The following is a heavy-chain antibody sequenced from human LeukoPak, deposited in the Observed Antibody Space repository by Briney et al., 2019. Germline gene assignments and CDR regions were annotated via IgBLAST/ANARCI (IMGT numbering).Heavy chain of an antibody. Sequence: SETLSLTCAVYGGSFSGYYWSWIRQPPGKGLEWIGEINHSGSTNYNPSLKSRVTISVDTSKNQFSLKLSSVTAEDTAVYYCARDPSPGYYGMDVWGQGTTVTVSS. CDR2: INHSGST. CDR3: ARDPSPGYYGMDV. J-gene: IGHJ6*02. V-gene: IGHV4-34*01. CDR1: GGSFSGYY.